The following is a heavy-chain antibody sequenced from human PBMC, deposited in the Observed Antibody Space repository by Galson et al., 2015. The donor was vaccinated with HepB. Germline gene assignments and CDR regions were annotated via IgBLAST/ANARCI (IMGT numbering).Heavy chain of an antibody. V-gene: IGHV3-23*01. J-gene: IGHJ4*02. Sequence: SLRLSCAASGFTFSNHAMTWVRQAPGKGLECVSVISSGGGRTWYADSVKGRFTISRDNLKNTLSLQMISLRVDDMAEYYCYGGGYWGQGTVVTVSS. CDR2: ISSGGGRT. D-gene: IGHD4-17*01. CDR1: GFTFSNHA. CDR3: YGGGY.